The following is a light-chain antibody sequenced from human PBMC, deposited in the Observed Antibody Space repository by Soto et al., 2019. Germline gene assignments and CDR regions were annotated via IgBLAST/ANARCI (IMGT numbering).Light chain of an antibody. CDR3: ATWEDSLNAAV. CDR2: IDD. V-gene: IGLV1-44*01. J-gene: IGLJ7*01. Sequence: QSALTQPPSLSGTPGQRVTISCSGSTSNIAGNTVHWYQHLPETAPKLLIYIDDQRPSGVPDRFSGSKSGTSASLAISGLQSEDEADSYCATWEDSLNAAVFGGGTQLTVL. CDR1: TSNIAGNT.